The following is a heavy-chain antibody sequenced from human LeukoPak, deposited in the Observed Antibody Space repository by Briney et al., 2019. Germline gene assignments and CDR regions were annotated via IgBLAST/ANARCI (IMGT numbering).Heavy chain of an antibody. V-gene: IGHV3-7*01. CDR2: IKQDGSEK. D-gene: IGHD6-19*01. Sequence: GGSLRLSCAASGFTFSRYWMSWVRQAPGKGLEWVANIKQDGSEKYYVYSVKGRFTISRDNAKNSLYLQMNSLRAEDTAVYYCAKEQWLAYYFDYWGQGTLVTVSS. CDR1: GFTFSRYW. J-gene: IGHJ4*02. CDR3: AKEQWLAYYFDY.